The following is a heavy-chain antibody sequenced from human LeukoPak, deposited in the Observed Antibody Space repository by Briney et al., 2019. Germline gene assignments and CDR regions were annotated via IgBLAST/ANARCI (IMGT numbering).Heavy chain of an antibody. CDR3: ARDYDFWSGYYDY. J-gene: IGHJ4*02. Sequence: GGSLRLSCAASGFTFSSYSMNWVRQAPGKGLEWVSVISASGGSTYYADSVKGRFTISRDNSKNSLYLQMNSLRAEDTAVYYCARDYDFWSGYYDYWGQGTLVTVSS. CDR1: GFTFSSYS. CDR2: ISASGGST. D-gene: IGHD3-3*01. V-gene: IGHV3-23*01.